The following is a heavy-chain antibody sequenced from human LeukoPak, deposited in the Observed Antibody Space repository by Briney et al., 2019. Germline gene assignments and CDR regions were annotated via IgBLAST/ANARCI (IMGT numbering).Heavy chain of an antibody. J-gene: IGHJ3*02. CDR1: GFTFSTFD. CDR3: ARFNDALAI. V-gene: IGHV3-13*04. Sequence: SGGSLRLSCAASGFTFSTFDMHWVRQATGKGLEWVSAIGTAGDTYYAGSVKGRFTISRENAKNSLYFQMNSLTAGDTAVYYCARFNDALAIWGQGTMVTVSS. CDR2: IGTAGDT.